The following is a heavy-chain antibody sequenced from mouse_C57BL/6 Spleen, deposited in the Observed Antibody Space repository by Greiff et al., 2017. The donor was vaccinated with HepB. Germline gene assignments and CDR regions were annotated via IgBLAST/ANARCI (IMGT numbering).Heavy chain of an antibody. D-gene: IGHD4-1*01. V-gene: IGHV1-59*01. Sequence: VQLQQPGAELVRPGTSVKLSCKASGYTFTSYWMHWVKQRPGQGLEWIGVIDPSDSYTNYNQKFKGKATLTVDTSSNTAYMQLSSLTSEDSAVYYCARGTGTGPFDYWGQGTTLTVSS. CDR2: IDPSDSYT. J-gene: IGHJ2*01. CDR3: ARGTGTGPFDY. CDR1: GYTFTSYW.